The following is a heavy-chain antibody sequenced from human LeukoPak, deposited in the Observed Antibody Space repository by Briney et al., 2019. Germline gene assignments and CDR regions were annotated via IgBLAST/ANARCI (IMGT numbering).Heavy chain of an antibody. CDR1: GFTFTSSA. CDR2: IVVGSGNT. Sequence: TSVKVSCKASGFTFTSSAMQWVRQARGQRLEWIGWIVVGSGNTNYAQKFQGRVTITTDESTSTAYMELSSLRSEDTAVYYCAREKEVVVITPGAFDIWGQGTMVTVSS. D-gene: IGHD3-22*01. CDR3: AREKEVVVITPGAFDI. J-gene: IGHJ3*02. V-gene: IGHV1-58*02.